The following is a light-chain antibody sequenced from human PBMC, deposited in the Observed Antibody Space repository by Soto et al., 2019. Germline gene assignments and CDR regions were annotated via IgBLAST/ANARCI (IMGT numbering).Light chain of an antibody. CDR2: SAS. J-gene: IGKJ1*01. V-gene: IGKV1-39*01. CDR3: QQCFSMWT. Sequence: DIQMTQSPSSLSASVGDRVTITCRASQSVSTYLNWYQQKPGKAPKLLIFSASNLQSGVPSRFSGSGSGTQFTLTISSLRPDDFAIYYCQQCFSMWTFGQGTKVEIK. CDR1: QSVSTY.